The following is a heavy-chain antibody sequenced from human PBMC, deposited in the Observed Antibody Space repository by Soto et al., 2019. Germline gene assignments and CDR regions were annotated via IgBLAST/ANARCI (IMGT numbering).Heavy chain of an antibody. J-gene: IGHJ4*02. Sequence: PSETLSLTCTVSGGSISSDYWSWIRQPPGKGLEWIGYIYYSGSTTYNPSLKSRVTISVDTSKAQFSLELSSVTAADTAVYYCARNGRDGYNYVGYWGQGTLVTVSS. CDR1: GGSISSDY. V-gene: IGHV4-59*08. CDR2: IYYSGST. D-gene: IGHD5-12*01. CDR3: ARNGRDGYNYVGY.